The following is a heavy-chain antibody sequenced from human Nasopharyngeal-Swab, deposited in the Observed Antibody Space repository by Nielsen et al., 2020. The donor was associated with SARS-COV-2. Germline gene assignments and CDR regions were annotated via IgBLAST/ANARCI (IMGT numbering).Heavy chain of an antibody. Sequence: SETLSLTCAVYGGSFSGYYWSWIRQPPGKGLEWIGEINHSGSTNYSLSLKSRVTISGDTSKNQFSLKLSSVTAADTAVYYCARGGIPTGDLPTGYYFDYWGQGTLVTVSS. J-gene: IGHJ4*02. CDR3: ARGGIPTGDLPTGYYFDY. CDR2: INHSGST. D-gene: IGHD7-27*01. CDR1: GGSFSGYY. V-gene: IGHV4-34*01.